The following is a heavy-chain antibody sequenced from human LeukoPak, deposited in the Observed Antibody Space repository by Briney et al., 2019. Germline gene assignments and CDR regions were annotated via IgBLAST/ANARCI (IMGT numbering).Heavy chain of an antibody. Sequence: SETLSPTCTVSGASISSHYWSWIRQPPGKGLDWIGDIYFSGSTNYNPSLKSRVTISVDTSKNQFSLKLSSVTAADTAVYYCARTSWLQSSFYFEYWGQGALVTVSS. CDR1: GASISSHY. V-gene: IGHV4-59*08. D-gene: IGHD5-24*01. J-gene: IGHJ4*02. CDR3: ARTSWLQSSFYFEY. CDR2: IYFSGST.